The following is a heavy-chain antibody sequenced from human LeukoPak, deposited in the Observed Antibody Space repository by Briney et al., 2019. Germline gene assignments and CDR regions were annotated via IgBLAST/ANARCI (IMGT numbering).Heavy chain of an antibody. V-gene: IGHV3-21*01. Sequence: GGSLRLSCAASGFTFSSYSMNWVRKAPGKGLEWVSSISSSSSYIYYADSVKGRFTISRDNAKNSLYLQMNSLRAEDTAVYYCARDNSVTTVTTDAFDIWGQGTMVTVSS. CDR1: GFTFSSYS. J-gene: IGHJ3*02. D-gene: IGHD4-17*01. CDR2: ISSSSSYI. CDR3: ARDNSVTTVTTDAFDI.